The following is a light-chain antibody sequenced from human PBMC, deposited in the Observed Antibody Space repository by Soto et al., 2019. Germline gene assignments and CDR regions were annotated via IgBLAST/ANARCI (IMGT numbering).Light chain of an antibody. CDR1: QSVLYSSSNKNY. CDR2: WAS. Sequence: DIVMTQSPDSLAVSLGERATINCRSSQSVLYSSSNKNYLAWYQQKPGQPPKLLIYWASTRESGVPDRFSGSGSGTDFTLTISSLQAEDVAVYYCQQYNSIPPTFGPGTKVDIK. CDR3: QQYNSIPPT. V-gene: IGKV4-1*01. J-gene: IGKJ3*01.